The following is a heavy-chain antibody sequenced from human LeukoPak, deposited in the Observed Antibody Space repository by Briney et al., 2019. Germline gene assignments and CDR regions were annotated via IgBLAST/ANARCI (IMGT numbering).Heavy chain of an antibody. CDR3: VSQTSAKAFDY. Sequence: GGSLRLSCAASGFTFSDYYMSWIRQAPGKGLEWVSYISTSSSYTNYADSVKGRFTISRDDAKNSLYLQMNSLRAEDTAVYYCVSQTSAKAFDYWGQGTLVTVSS. CDR2: ISTSSSYT. D-gene: IGHD2-2*01. V-gene: IGHV3-11*03. J-gene: IGHJ4*02. CDR1: GFTFSDYY.